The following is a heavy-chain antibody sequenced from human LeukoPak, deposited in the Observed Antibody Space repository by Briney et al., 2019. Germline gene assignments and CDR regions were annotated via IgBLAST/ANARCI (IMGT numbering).Heavy chain of an antibody. D-gene: IGHD6-19*01. Sequence: GGSLRLSCAASGFAFSSYWMTWVRQAPGKGLEWVDNIKPDGSGKTYVDSVKGRFTISRDNAKNSLYLQMRGLRVEDTAVYYCSSQPAVLDLDCWGQGTLVTVSS. CDR2: IKPDGSGK. V-gene: IGHV3-7*01. CDR1: GFAFSSYW. CDR3: SSQPAVLDLDC. J-gene: IGHJ4*02.